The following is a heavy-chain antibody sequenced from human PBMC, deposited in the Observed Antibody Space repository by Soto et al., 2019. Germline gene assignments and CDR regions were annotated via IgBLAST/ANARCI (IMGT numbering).Heavy chain of an antibody. CDR3: ARDLICCGMDV. CDR2: VFYSGNT. D-gene: IGHD2-8*01. CDR1: GGSMRSYY. Sequence: SETLSLTCSVSGGSMRSYYWTWMRQSPGKGLEWLGNVFYSGNTNLNPPLRDRLSISVDTSKNKFSLMLNSVTAADTAVYYCARDLICCGMDVWGQGTTVTVYS. V-gene: IGHV4-59*01. J-gene: IGHJ6*02.